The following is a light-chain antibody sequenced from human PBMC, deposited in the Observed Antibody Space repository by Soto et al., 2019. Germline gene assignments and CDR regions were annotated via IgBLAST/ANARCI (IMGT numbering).Light chain of an antibody. CDR3: PSWADSLTCPV. CDR2: SND. V-gene: IGLV1-44*01. Sequence: QAVLTQPASASGTPGQRVTVSCSGSSSNIASNTVNWYQQLPGTAPKLLIYSNDQRPSGVPDRFSASKSGTSASLAISGLQSEYEADYYRPSWADSLTCPVFLTGTKSPA. CDR1: SSNIASNT. J-gene: IGLJ1*01.